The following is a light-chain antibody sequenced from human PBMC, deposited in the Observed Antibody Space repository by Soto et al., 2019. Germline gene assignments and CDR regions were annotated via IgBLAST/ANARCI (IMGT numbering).Light chain of an antibody. CDR3: QQYNNWPPFT. J-gene: IGKJ2*01. Sequence: EIVMTQSPATLSVSPGDRATLSCRASQSVSINLAWYQQKPGQAPRLLIYGASTRATGIPARFSGSGSGTEFTLTISSLQSEDFAVYFCQQYNNWPPFTFGQGNKLEIK. CDR2: GAS. V-gene: IGKV3-15*01. CDR1: QSVSIN.